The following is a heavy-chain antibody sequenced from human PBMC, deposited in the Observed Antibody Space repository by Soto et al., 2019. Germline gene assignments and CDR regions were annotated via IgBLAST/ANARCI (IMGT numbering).Heavy chain of an antibody. D-gene: IGHD6-13*01. Sequence: QVQLVESGGGMVQPGRSLRLSCAASGFTFSSYAMHWVRQAPGKGLEWVAVISYDGSNKYYADSVKGRFTISRDNSKNTLYLQMNSLRPEDTAVYYCARDRQYSSSWLDYWGQGTLVTVSS. CDR1: GFTFSSYA. CDR3: ARDRQYSSSWLDY. J-gene: IGHJ4*02. V-gene: IGHV3-30-3*01. CDR2: ISYDGSNK.